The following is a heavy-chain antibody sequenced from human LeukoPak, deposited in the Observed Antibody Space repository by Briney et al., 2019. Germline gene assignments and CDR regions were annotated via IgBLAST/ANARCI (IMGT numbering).Heavy chain of an antibody. CDR3: AGFYQAYYFDY. V-gene: IGHV4-30-4*01. CDR2: IYYSGST. CDR1: GGSISSGDYY. J-gene: IGHJ4*02. D-gene: IGHD2-21*01. Sequence: SETLSLTCTVSGGSISSGDYYWIWIRQAPGKGLEWIGYIYYSGSTYYNPSLKSRVTISVDTSKNQFSLKLSSVTAADTAVYYCAGFYQAYYFDYWGQGTLVTVSS.